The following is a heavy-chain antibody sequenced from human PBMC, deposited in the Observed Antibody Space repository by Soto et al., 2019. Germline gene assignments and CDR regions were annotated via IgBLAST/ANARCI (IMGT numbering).Heavy chain of an antibody. CDR2: IYYSGST. CDR1: GGSIISGGYY. CDR3: ARGSVDTVDSSGFYEY. J-gene: IGHJ4*02. D-gene: IGHD3-22*01. Sequence: PSETLSLTCTVSGGSIISGGYYWSWIRQHPGKGLEWIGYIYYSGSTYYNPSLKSRVTISVDTSKNQFSLKLSSVTAADRAVYYCARGSVDTVDSSGFYEYWGQGTPVTVSS. V-gene: IGHV4-31*03.